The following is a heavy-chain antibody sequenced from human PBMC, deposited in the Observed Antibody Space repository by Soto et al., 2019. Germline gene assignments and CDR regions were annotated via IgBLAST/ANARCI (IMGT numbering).Heavy chain of an antibody. CDR2: IYYSGST. Sequence: WTWIRQPPGKGLEWIGYIYYSGSTIYNPSLKSRVTISVDTSKNQFSLKLNSVTAADTAVYYCARDRGGLFDYWGQGTLVTVSS. D-gene: IGHD3-16*01. CDR3: ARDRGGLFDY. J-gene: IGHJ4*02. V-gene: IGHV4-59*01.